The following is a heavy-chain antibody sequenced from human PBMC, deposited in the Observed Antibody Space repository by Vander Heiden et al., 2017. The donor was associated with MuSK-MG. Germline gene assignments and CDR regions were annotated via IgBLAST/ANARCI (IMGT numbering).Heavy chain of an antibody. CDR2: IYYSGST. Sequence: QLQLQESGPGLVKPSETLSLTCTVSGGSISSSSYYWGWIRQPPGKGLEWIGSIYYSGSTYYNPSLKSRVTISVDTSKNQFSLKLSSVTAAETAVYYCATHRLGCGELGGDFDYWVQGTMVTVYS. J-gene: IGHJ4*02. D-gene: IGHD3-10*01. V-gene: IGHV4-39*01. CDR1: GGSISSSSYY. CDR3: ATHRLGCGELGGDFDY.